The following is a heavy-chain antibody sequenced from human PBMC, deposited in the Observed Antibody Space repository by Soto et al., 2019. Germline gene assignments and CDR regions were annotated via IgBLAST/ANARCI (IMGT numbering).Heavy chain of an antibody. Sequence: SETLSLTCTVSGGSISSGGYYWSWIRQHPGKGLEWIGYIYYSGSTYYNPSLKSRVTISVDTSKNQFSLKLSSVTAADTAVYYCARSADTAMANFDYWGQGTLVTVSS. CDR1: GGSISSGGYY. V-gene: IGHV4-31*03. J-gene: IGHJ4*02. D-gene: IGHD5-18*01. CDR3: ARSADTAMANFDY. CDR2: IYYSGST.